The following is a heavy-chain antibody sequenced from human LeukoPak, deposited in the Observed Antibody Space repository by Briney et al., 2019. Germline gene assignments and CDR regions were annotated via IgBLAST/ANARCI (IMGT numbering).Heavy chain of an antibody. V-gene: IGHV3-30*03. CDR2: ISSDGNNK. Sequence: GGSLRLSCAATGFTFTSYGMHWVRQAPGKGLEWVALISSDGNNKYYADSVKGRFSISRDNSKNTLYLQMNGLRVEDTAVYYCARIGYSISWSGDYWGQGSLVTVSS. CDR3: ARIGYSISWSGDY. CDR1: GFTFTSYG. D-gene: IGHD6-13*01. J-gene: IGHJ4*02.